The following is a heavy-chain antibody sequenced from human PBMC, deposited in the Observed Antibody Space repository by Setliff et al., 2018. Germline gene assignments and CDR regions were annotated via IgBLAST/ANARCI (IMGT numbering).Heavy chain of an antibody. J-gene: IGHJ4*02. CDR3: ARVPRLEWLLPTFDS. CDR2: MNPNSDNT. V-gene: IGHV1-8*02. CDR1: GFTFTNYD. D-gene: IGHD3-3*01. Sequence: ASVKVSCKASGFTFTNYDINWVRQATGQGLEWMGWMNPNSDNTGYAQKFQGRVTMTRNTSISTAYMELSSLRSEDTAVYYCARVPRLEWLLPTFDSWGQGTLVTVSS.